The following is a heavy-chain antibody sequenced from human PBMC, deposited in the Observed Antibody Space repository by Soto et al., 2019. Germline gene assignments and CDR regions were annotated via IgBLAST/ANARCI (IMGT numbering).Heavy chain of an antibody. D-gene: IGHD1-7*01. CDR3: ARDKWVEITGTTGGIDY. J-gene: IGHJ4*02. CDR1: GGSISSSNW. CDR2: IYHSGST. V-gene: IGHV4-4*02. Sequence: SETLSLTCAVSGGSISSSNWWSWVRQPPGKGLEWIGEIYHSGSTNYNPSLKSRVTISVDKSKNQFSLKLSSVTAADTAVYYCARDKWVEITGTTGGIDYWGQGTLVTVSS.